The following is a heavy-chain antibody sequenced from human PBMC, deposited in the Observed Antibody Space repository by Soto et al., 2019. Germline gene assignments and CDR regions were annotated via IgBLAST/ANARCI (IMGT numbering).Heavy chain of an antibody. CDR1: GYTFTSYG. V-gene: IGHV1-18*01. J-gene: IGHJ5*02. D-gene: IGHD3-3*01. Sequence: GASVKVSCKASGYTFTSYGISWVRQAPGQGLEWLGWISAYNGNTNYAQKLQGRVTMTTDTSTSTAYMELRSLRSDDTAVYYCARAPGGFLEWLLSPGNWFDPWGQGTLVTVSS. CDR3: ARAPGGFLEWLLSPGNWFDP. CDR2: ISAYNGNT.